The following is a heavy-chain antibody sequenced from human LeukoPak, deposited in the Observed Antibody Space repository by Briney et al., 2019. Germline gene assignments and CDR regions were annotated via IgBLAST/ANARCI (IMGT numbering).Heavy chain of an antibody. Sequence: GGSLRLSCAASRFTFSHYGMHWVRQAPGKGLEWVAVIWNDGSNKYYADSVKGRLTVSRDNSQNSLYLQMNSLRPEDTAVYYCAKDAQRGFDYSNSLENWGQGTLVTVSS. CDR3: AKDAQRGFDYSNSLEN. J-gene: IGHJ4*02. D-gene: IGHD4-11*01. CDR2: IWNDGSNK. CDR1: RFTFSHYG. V-gene: IGHV3-33*06.